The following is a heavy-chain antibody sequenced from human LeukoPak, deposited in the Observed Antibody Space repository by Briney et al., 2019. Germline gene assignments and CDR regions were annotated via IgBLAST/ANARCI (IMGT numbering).Heavy chain of an antibody. Sequence: ASVKVSCTASGGSFSGYALGWVRQAPGQGREWMGWISAYNGNTNYAQKLQGRVTMTTDTSTSTAYMELRSLRSDDTSVYYCARYYYGSGSYYSFGYWGQGTLVTVSS. CDR2: ISAYNGNT. V-gene: IGHV1-18*01. J-gene: IGHJ4*02. D-gene: IGHD3-10*01. CDR3: ARYYYGSGSYYSFGY. CDR1: GGSFSGYA.